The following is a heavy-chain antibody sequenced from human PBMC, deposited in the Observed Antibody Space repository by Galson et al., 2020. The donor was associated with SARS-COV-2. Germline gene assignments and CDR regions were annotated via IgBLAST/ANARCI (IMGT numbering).Heavy chain of an antibody. V-gene: IGHV1-2*04. Sequence: ASVKVSCKASGYTFIGYYMHWVRQAPGQGLEWMGWINPNSGGTNYAQKFQGWVTMTRDMSISTAYMELSRLRSDDTAVYYCARGPVLRYFDWLSAYYMDVWGKGTTVTVSS. CDR3: ARGPVLRYFDWLSAYYMDV. J-gene: IGHJ6*03. CDR1: GYTFIGYY. CDR2: INPNSGGT. D-gene: IGHD3-9*01.